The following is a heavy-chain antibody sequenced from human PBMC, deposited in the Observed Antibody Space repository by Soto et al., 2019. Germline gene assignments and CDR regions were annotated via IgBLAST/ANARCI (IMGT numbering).Heavy chain of an antibody. V-gene: IGHV3-11*06. CDR1: GFTFSDYY. D-gene: IGHD3-10*01. CDR2: ISSSSSYT. J-gene: IGHJ3*02. CDR3: ARLPITRGAFDI. Sequence: AGGSLRLSCAASGFTFSDYYMSWSRQAPGKGLEGVSYISSSSSYTNYADSVKGRFTISRDNAKNSLYLQMNSVRAEDTAVYYCARLPITRGAFDIWGQGTMVTVSS.